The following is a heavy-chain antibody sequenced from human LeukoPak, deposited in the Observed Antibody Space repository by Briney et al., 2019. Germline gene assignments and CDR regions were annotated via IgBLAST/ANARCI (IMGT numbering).Heavy chain of an antibody. V-gene: IGHV3-30*01. CDR1: GFTFSSYA. CDR3: ARSPNAGWLNWFDP. CDR2: ISYDGSNK. J-gene: IGHJ5*02. Sequence: GRSLRLSCAASGFTFSSYAMHWVRQAPGEGLEWVAFISYDGSNKYYAHSVKGRFTISRDNSKNTLYLQMNSLRAEDTAVYYCARSPNAGWLNWFDPWGQGTLVTVSS. D-gene: IGHD6-19*01.